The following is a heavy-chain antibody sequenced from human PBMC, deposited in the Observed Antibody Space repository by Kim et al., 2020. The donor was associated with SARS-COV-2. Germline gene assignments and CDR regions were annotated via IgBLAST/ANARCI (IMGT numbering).Heavy chain of an antibody. CDR1: GFTFSSYA. V-gene: IGHV3-30*04. J-gene: IGHJ4*02. CDR2: ISYDGSNK. D-gene: IGHD5-18*01. CDR3: ARGTWIQLWDGPNY. Sequence: GGSLRLSCAASGFTFSSYAMHWVRQAPGKGLEWVAVISYDGSNKYYADSVKGRFTISRDNSKNTLYLQMNSLRAEDTAVYYCARGTWIQLWDGPNYWGQGTLVTVSS.